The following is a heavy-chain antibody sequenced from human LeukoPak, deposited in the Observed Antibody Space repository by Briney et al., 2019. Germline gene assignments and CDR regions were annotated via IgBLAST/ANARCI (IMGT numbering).Heavy chain of an antibody. CDR1: GFTFSSAA. CDR3: AKQLGYCSDGSCYFPY. Sequence: PGGSVRLSCAASGFTFSSAAMSWVRQAPGKGLEWVSSISNNGGYTYYADSVQGRFTISRDNSKSTLCLQMNSLRAEDTAVYYCAKQLGYCSDGSCYFPYWGQGTLVTVSS. V-gene: IGHV3-23*01. J-gene: IGHJ4*02. CDR2: ISNNGGYT. D-gene: IGHD2-15*01.